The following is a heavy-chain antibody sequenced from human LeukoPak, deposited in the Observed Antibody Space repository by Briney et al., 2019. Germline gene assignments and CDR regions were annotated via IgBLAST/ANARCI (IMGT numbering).Heavy chain of an antibody. CDR3: VKEAPGTKIYY. V-gene: IGHV3-66*01. CDR1: GFNVITN. D-gene: IGHD2-8*01. J-gene: IGHJ4*02. Sequence: GGSLRLSCAASGFNVITNMSWVRQAPGEGLEWVSVISRGADTYYADSVRGKFIIYRDSSTNTVYLQMDRLRAEDTAVYFCVKEAPGTKIYYWGQGTLVTVSS. CDR2: ISRGADT.